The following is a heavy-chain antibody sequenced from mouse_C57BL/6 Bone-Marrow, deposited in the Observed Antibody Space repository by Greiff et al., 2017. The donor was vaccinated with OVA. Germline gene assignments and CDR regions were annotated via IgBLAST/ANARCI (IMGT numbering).Heavy chain of an antibody. Sequence: EVQLQQSGAELVKPGASVKLSCTASGFNIKDYYMHWVKQRTEQGLEWIGRIDPEDGETKYAQKFQGKATITADTSSNTAYLQLSSLTSEDTAVYYCATYYFDYWGQGTTLTVSS. CDR2: IDPEDGET. CDR1: GFNIKDYY. V-gene: IGHV14-2*01. CDR3: ATYYFDY. J-gene: IGHJ2*01.